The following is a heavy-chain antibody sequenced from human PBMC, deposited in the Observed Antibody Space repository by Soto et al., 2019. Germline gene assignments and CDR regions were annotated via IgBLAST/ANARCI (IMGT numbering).Heavy chain of an antibody. D-gene: IGHD2-21*02. Sequence: GGSLRLSCAASGFTFSNYAMSWVRQAPGKGLEWVSVISYDGSNKYYADSVKGRFTISRDNSKNTLYLQMNSLRAEDTAVYYCAKAWAKVVTALYGMDVWGQGTTVTVSS. V-gene: IGHV3-30*18. CDR3: AKAWAKVVTALYGMDV. J-gene: IGHJ6*02. CDR1: GFTFSNYA. CDR2: ISYDGSNK.